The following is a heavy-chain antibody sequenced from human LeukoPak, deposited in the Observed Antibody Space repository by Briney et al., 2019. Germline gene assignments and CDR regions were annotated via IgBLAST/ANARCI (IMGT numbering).Heavy chain of an antibody. V-gene: IGHV4-39*01. J-gene: IGHJ3*01. CDR2: VYYTGST. CDR1: DGSISSSSYY. Sequence: PSETLSLTCTVSDGSISSSSYYWGWIRQPPGKGLEWIGSVYYTGSTYNNPSLKSRVTISVDTSKNQFSLRLRSVTAADTAVYYCTIHRQRTVEISPHDAFDFWGQGTMVTVSS. CDR3: TIHRQRTVEISPHDAFDF. D-gene: IGHD1-26*01.